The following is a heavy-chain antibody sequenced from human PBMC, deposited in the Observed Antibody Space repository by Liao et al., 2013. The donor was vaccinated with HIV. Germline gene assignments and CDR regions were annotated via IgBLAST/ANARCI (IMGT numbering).Heavy chain of an antibody. Sequence: QVQLQESGPRLVKPSETLSLTCTVSGGSISTYFWGWIRQPAGKGLQWIGRIYTSGSPSYNPSLKSRVTMSVDTSKNQFSLKLNSVTAADSAVYYCAALNQWEFSVEFWGPGTLVAVSS. CDR1: GGSISTYF. J-gene: IGHJ4*02. CDR2: IYTSGSP. CDR3: AALNQWEFSVEF. V-gene: IGHV4-4*07. D-gene: IGHD3-16*02.